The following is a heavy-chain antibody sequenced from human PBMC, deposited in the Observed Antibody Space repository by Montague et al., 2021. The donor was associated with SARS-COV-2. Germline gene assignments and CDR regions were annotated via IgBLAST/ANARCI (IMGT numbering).Heavy chain of an antibody. D-gene: IGHD3-10*02. CDR1: GGSISSSSYY. J-gene: IGHJ5*02. Sequence: SETLSLTCTVSGGSISSSSYYWGWIRQPPGKGLEWIGSIYYSGSTYYNPSLKSRVTISVDTFKNQFSLKLSSVTAADTAVYYCARQGPLFSWFDPWGQGTLVTVSS. V-gene: IGHV4-39*01. CDR3: ARQGPLFSWFDP. CDR2: IYYSGST.